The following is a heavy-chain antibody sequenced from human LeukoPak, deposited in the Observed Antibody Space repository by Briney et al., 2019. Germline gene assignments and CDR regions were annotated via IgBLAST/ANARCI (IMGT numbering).Heavy chain of an antibody. Sequence: SETLSLTCGVSGYSISNGYYWGWIRPPPGKGLEWIGRIYASGSTNYNPSLKSRVTMSVDTSKNQFSLKLSSVTAADTAVYYCARHRSRDTMIVRDYFDYWGQGTLVTVSS. CDR3: ARHRSRDTMIVRDYFDY. CDR2: IYASGST. V-gene: IGHV4-38-2*01. J-gene: IGHJ4*02. D-gene: IGHD3-22*01. CDR1: GYSISNGYY.